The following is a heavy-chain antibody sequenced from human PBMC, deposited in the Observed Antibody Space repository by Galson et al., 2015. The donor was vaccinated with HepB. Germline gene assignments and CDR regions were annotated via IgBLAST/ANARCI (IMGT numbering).Heavy chain of an antibody. CDR3: AREDRAPPSGFDY. CDR2: TYYRSKWYN. Sequence: CAISGDSVSSNIVVWHWIRQSPSRGLEWLGRTYYRSKWYNEYAVSVKSRITITPDTSKNQFSLQLNSVTPEDTAVYYCAREDRAPPSGFDYWGQGTLVTVSS. V-gene: IGHV6-1*01. J-gene: IGHJ4*02. D-gene: IGHD3-10*01. CDR1: GDSVSSNIVV.